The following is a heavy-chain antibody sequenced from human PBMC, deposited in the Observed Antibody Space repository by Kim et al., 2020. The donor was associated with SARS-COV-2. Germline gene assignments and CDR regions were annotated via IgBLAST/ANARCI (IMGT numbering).Heavy chain of an antibody. Sequence: NYAQKFQGRVTITADKSTGTAYMELSSLRSEDTAVYYCARQDRLNGKFDYWGQGTLVTVSS. V-gene: IGHV1-69*02. J-gene: IGHJ4*02. D-gene: IGHD1-1*01. CDR3: ARQDRLNGKFDY.